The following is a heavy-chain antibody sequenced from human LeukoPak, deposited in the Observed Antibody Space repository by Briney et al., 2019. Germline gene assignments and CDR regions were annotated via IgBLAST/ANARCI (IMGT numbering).Heavy chain of an antibody. J-gene: IGHJ4*02. D-gene: IGHD3-10*01. Sequence: GGSLRLSCAASGFTFSSYAMSWVRQAPGKGLEWVSAISGSGGSTYYADSVKGRFTISRDNSKNTLYLQMNSLRPEDTAVYYCARDNIAGAGSSDWGQGTLVTVSS. V-gene: IGHV3-23*01. CDR2: ISGSGGST. CDR3: ARDNIAGAGSSD. CDR1: GFTFSSYA.